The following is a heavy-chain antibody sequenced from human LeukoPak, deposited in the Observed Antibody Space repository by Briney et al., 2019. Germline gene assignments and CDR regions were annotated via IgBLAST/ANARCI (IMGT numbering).Heavy chain of an antibody. CDR3: ARGGVIAARPGDWFDP. V-gene: IGHV3-21*01. D-gene: IGHD6-6*01. CDR2: ISSSSSYI. J-gene: IGHJ5*02. Sequence: GGSLRLSCAASGFTFSSYSMNWVRQAPGKGLEWVLSISSSSSYIYYADSVKGRFTISRDNAKNSLYLQMNSPRAEDTAVYYCARGGVIAARPGDWFDPWGQGTLVTVSS. CDR1: GFTFSSYS.